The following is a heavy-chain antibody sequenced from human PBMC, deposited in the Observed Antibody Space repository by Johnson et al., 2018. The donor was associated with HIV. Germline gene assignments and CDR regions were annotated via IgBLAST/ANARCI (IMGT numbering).Heavy chain of an antibody. CDR3: ARHKGQQYDTFDI. Sequence: QVQLVESGGGVVQPGRSLRLSCAASGFTFSNYGMHWVRQAPGKGLEWVAVISYDGSNEYYAEFVKGRFTISRDNSKNTLYLQMNRLRAGDTAVYYCARHKGQQYDTFDIWGQGTMDTVSS. J-gene: IGHJ3*02. D-gene: IGHD6-13*01. V-gene: IGHV3-30*03. CDR1: GFTFSNYG. CDR2: ISYDGSNE.